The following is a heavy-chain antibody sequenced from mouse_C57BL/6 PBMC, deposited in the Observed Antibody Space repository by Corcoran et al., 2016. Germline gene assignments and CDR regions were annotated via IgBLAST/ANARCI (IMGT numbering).Heavy chain of an antibody. CDR1: GYTFTDYY. V-gene: IGHV1-26*01. J-gene: IGHJ4*01. D-gene: IGHD1-1*01. CDR2: INPNNGGT. CDR3: ARWAYEIYAMDY. Sequence: EVQLQQSGPELVKPGASVKISCKASGYTFTDYYMNWVKQSHGKSLEWIGDINPNNGGTSYNQKFKGKATLTVDKSSSTAYMALRSLTSEDSAVYYCARWAYEIYAMDYWGQGTSVTVSS.